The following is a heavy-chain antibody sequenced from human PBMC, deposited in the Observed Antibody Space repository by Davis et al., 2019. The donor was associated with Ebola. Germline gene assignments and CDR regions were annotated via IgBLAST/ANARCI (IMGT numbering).Heavy chain of an antibody. Sequence: MPSETLSLTCTVSGGSISSGDYYWSWIRQPPGKGLEWIGYIYYSGSTYYNPSLKSRVTISVDTSKNQFSLKLSSVTAADTAVYYCALSSSSWYHRDSAYFDYWGQGTLVTVSS. CDR3: ALSSSSWYHRDSAYFDY. V-gene: IGHV4-30-4*01. J-gene: IGHJ4*02. CDR2: IYYSGST. CDR1: GGSISSGDYY. D-gene: IGHD6-13*01.